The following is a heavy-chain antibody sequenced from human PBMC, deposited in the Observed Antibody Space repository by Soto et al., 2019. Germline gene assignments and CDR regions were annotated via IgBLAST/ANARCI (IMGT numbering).Heavy chain of an antibody. CDR2: ISDSGAET. CDR3: AKSRITSYYDGLNY. CDR1: GFTFSSYA. Sequence: EVQLLESGGGLVQPGGSLRLSCAASGFTFSSYAISWVRQAPGKGLKWVAVISDSGAETYYADSVKGRFTIPRDNSENTLYLQMNSLRAEDTAVYYCAKSRITSYYDGLNYWGQGALVTVSS. D-gene: IGHD2-2*01. V-gene: IGHV3-23*01. J-gene: IGHJ4*02.